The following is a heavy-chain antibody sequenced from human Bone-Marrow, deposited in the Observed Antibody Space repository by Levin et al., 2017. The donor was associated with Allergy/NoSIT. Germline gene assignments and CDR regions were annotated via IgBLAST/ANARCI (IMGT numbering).Heavy chain of an antibody. CDR1: GFTFSSYG. V-gene: IGHV3-33*01. J-gene: IGHJ4*02. CDR3: ARDRGSGSWYALDS. D-gene: IGHD6-13*01. CDR2: IYYDGSNN. Sequence: PGGSLRLSCAASGFTFSSYGMHWVRQAAGKGLLWVTLIYYDGSNNYYAESVKGRFTISRDNSKNMLYLEMNSLRAEDTAVYYCARDRGSGSWYALDSWGQGTPVTVSS.